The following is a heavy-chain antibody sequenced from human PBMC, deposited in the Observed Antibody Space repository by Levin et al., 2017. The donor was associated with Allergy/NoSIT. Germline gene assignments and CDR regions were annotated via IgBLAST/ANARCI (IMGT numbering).Heavy chain of an antibody. V-gene: IGHV3-30-3*01. CDR3: AREGTTDRYCSSTSCLLLNHFDY. CDR2: ISYDGSNK. Sequence: GGSLRLSCAASGFTFSSYAMHWVRQAPGKGLEWVAVISYDGSNKYYADSVKGRFTISRDNSKNTLYLQMNSLRAEDTAVYYCAREGTTDRYCSSTSCLLLNHFDYWGQGTLVTVSS. CDR1: GFTFSSYA. D-gene: IGHD2-2*01. J-gene: IGHJ4*02.